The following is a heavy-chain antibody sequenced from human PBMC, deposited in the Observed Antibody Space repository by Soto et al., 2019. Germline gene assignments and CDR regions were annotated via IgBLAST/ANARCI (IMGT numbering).Heavy chain of an antibody. Sequence: QVQLVQSGAEVKKPGSPLKVSCKASGDSFSTYAINWGRQAPGQGLEWMGGIIPVFGRANYAQKFQGRVTITADESTSTAYMELNSLRSEDTALYYCARTLAFSSGWYVFGYWGQGTLVTVSS. CDR3: ARTLAFSSGWYVFGY. D-gene: IGHD6-19*01. V-gene: IGHV1-69*01. CDR1: GDSFSTYA. CDR2: IIPVFGRA. J-gene: IGHJ4*02.